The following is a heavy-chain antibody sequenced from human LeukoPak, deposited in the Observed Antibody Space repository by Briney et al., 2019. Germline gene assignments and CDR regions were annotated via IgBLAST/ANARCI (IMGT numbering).Heavy chain of an antibody. J-gene: IGHJ3*02. D-gene: IGHD1-14*01. Sequence: GRSLRLSCAASGFTFSSYGMHWVRQAPGKGLEWVAVIWYDGSNKYYAGSVKGRFTISRDNSKNTLYLQMNSLRAEDTAVYYCARGYKGFDIWGQGTMVTVSS. CDR3: ARGYKGFDI. CDR1: GFTFSSYG. V-gene: IGHV3-33*01. CDR2: IWYDGSNK.